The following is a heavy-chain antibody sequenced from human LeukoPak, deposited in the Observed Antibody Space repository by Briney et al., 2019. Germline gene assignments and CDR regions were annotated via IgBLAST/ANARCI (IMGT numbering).Heavy chain of an antibody. CDR2: IYHSGSI. Sequence: SETLSLTCTVSGYSISSGYYWGWIRQPPGKGLEWIGSIYHSGSIYYNPSLKSRVTISVDTSKNQFSLKLSSVTAADTAVYYCAREARGIVVVPAAIDYWGQGTLVTVSS. J-gene: IGHJ4*02. CDR3: AREARGIVVVPAAIDY. D-gene: IGHD2-2*01. CDR1: GYSISSGYY. V-gene: IGHV4-38-2*02.